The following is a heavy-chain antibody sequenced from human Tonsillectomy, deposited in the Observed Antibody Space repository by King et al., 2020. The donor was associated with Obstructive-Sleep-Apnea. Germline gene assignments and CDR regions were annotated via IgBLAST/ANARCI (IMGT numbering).Heavy chain of an antibody. Sequence: VTLKESGPALVKPTQNLTLTCTFSGFSLSTTGMCVSWIRQPPGKALEWLARIDWDDDAYYSTSLKTRLTISKDTSKSQVVLTMTNVDPVDTATYYLSRIRRGNYAWDNYHYYFDYWGQGTLVTVSS. J-gene: IGHJ4*02. CDR1: GFSLSTTGMC. D-gene: IGHD5-24*01. CDR3: SRIRRGNYAWDNYHYYFDY. V-gene: IGHV2-70*11. CDR2: IDWDDDA.